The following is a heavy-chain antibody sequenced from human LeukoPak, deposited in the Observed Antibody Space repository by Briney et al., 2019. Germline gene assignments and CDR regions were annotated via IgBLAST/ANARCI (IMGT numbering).Heavy chain of an antibody. D-gene: IGHD3-10*01. V-gene: IGHV5-51*01. CDR3: ARLGMVRGVNYYYGMDV. CDR2: IYSGDSDT. CDR1: GYSFTSYW. J-gene: IGHJ6*02. Sequence: GESLKISCKGSGYSFTSYWIGWVRQMPGKGLEWMGIIYSGDSDTRYSPSFQGQVTISADKSISTAYLQWSSLKASDTAMYYCARLGMVRGVNYYYGMDVWGQGTTVTVSS.